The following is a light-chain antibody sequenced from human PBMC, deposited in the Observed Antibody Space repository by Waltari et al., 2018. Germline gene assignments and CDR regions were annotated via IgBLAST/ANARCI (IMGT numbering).Light chain of an antibody. V-gene: IGLV2-11*01. Sequence: QAAPTQPPSVSGSPGQSVTLPCPGTSSDIGYYNAVSWYQQYPGKAPKLMIYEVNKRPSGVSDRFSGSKSGNTASLTISGLQAEDEADYYCSSYAGSNTGLFGGGTRLTAL. J-gene: IGLJ7*02. CDR2: EVN. CDR3: SSYAGSNTGL. CDR1: SSDIGYYNA.